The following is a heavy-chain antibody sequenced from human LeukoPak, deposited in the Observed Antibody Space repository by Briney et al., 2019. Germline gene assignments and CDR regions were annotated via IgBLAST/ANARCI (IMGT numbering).Heavy chain of an antibody. V-gene: IGHV1-69*13. D-gene: IGHD4-23*01. J-gene: IGHJ4*02. CDR3: ARGWLAETTVVTPYNY. CDR2: ITPILGTA. CDR1: GGTFSSYD. Sequence: SVTVSCKASGGTFSSYDISWVRQAPGQGLEWMGGITPILGTAKYAQKFQGRVTITAVESMSTAYMELSSLRSEDTAVYYCARGWLAETTVVTPYNYWGQGTLVTVSS.